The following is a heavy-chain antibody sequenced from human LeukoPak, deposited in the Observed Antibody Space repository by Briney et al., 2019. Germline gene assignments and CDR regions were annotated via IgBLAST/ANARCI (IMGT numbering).Heavy chain of an antibody. Sequence: ASVKVSCKASGYTFTNYGISWVRQAPGQGLEWMGWISAYNGYTNYAQKFQGRVTMTTDTSTSTAYMDLRSLRSDDTAVYYCARDKTIANPGMVANRGNVDNWGPGTLASVSS. V-gene: IGHV1-18*01. CDR2: ISAYNGYT. J-gene: IGHJ4*02. CDR3: ARDKTIANPGMVANRGNVDN. D-gene: IGHD2-15*01. CDR1: GYTFTNYG.